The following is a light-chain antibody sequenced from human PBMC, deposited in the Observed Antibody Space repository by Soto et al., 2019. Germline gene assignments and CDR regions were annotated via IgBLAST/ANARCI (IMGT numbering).Light chain of an antibody. CDR3: AAWDDSLSGYV. CDR1: SSYIGSKY. J-gene: IGLJ1*01. CDR2: RND. V-gene: IGLV1-47*01. Sequence: QSVLTQPPSASGTPGQRVTISCSGSSSYIGSKYVYWYQQLPGAAPKLLIYRNDQRPSRISDRFSGSKSGTSASLAISGLRSEDEADYDCAAWDDSLSGYVFGTGTKLTVL.